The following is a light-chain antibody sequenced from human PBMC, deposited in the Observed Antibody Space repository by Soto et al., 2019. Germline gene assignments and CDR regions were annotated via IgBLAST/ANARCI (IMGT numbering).Light chain of an antibody. V-gene: IGLV1-44*01. CDR2: RND. CDR3: TAWDDSLSGVF. Sequence: QLVLTQPPSASGTPGQRVIISCSGSSSNLGSNTVNWYQQLPGTAPKLLIYRNDQRPSGVPDRFSGSKSGTSASLAISGLQSEDENDYYCTAWDDSLSGVFFGGGTKLTVL. J-gene: IGLJ2*01. CDR1: SSNLGSNT.